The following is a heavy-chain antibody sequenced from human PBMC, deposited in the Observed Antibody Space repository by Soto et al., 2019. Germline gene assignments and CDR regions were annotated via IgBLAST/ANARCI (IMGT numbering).Heavy chain of an antibody. V-gene: IGHV4-59*01. CDR3: ARGGAARPNDY. D-gene: IGHD6-6*01. J-gene: IGHJ4*02. Sequence: SETLSLTSTVSGGSISSNYWSWVRQAPGKGLEWIGYIYYNGGTNYNPSLKSRVTRTVDTSKNQFSLKLSSVTAADTAVYYCARGGAARPNDYWGQGTLVTVSS. CDR2: IYYNGGT. CDR1: GGSISSNY.